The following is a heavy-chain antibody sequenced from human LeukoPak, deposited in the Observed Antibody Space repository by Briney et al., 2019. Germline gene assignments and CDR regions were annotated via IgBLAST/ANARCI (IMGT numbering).Heavy chain of an antibody. V-gene: IGHV1-2*04. CDR3: ARGRGVTTAGTSWFDP. CDR2: INPKNGGT. D-gene: IGHD6-13*01. Sequence: ASVKVSCKACGYTFTDYYVYWVRQARGQGLEWMGWINPKNGGTRYAQKFQGWVTVSRDTSISTAYMELSTLKSDDTAVYYCARGRGVTTAGTSWFDPWGQGTLVIVSS. J-gene: IGHJ5*02. CDR1: GYTFTDYY.